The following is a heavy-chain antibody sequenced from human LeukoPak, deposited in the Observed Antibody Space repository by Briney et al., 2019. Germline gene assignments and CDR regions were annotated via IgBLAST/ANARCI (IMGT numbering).Heavy chain of an antibody. CDR3: ARDMGIALPLDV. V-gene: IGHV3-21*01. Sequence: GGSLRLSCAASGFTFSSYSMNWVRQAPGKGLEWVSSISSSSSYMYYADSVKGRFTISRDNAKNSLYLQMNSLRAEDTAVYYCARDMGIALPLDVWGQGTTVTVSS. CDR2: ISSSSSYM. D-gene: IGHD6-13*01. CDR1: GFTFSSYS. J-gene: IGHJ6*02.